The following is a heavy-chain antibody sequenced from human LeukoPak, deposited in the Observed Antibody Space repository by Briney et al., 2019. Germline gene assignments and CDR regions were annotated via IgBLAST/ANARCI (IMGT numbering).Heavy chain of an antibody. CDR1: GGSISSHY. D-gene: IGHD4-23*01. J-gene: IGHJ4*02. Sequence: PSETLSLTCTVSGGSISSHYWSWVRQPPGKGLEWIGYIYYSGTTHYNPSLKSRVTISLDTSKTQFSLRLNSVTAADTAVYYCARSDYGGNFGYWGQGALVTVSS. CDR2: IYYSGTT. V-gene: IGHV4-59*11. CDR3: ARSDYGGNFGY.